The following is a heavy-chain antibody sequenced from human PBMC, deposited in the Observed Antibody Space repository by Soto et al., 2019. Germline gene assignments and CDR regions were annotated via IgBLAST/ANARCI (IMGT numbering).Heavy chain of an antibody. J-gene: IGHJ4*02. D-gene: IGHD3-3*01. Sequence: QVQLVQSGAEVKKPGSSVKVSCKASGGTFSSYAISWVRQAPGQGLEWMGGIIPIISTANYAQKFQGRVTVTADESTSTAYMELRSLRSEDTAVYYCARERAGFGVVLDYWGQGPLVTVSS. CDR1: GGTFSSYA. CDR2: IIPIISTA. CDR3: ARERAGFGVVLDY. V-gene: IGHV1-69*12.